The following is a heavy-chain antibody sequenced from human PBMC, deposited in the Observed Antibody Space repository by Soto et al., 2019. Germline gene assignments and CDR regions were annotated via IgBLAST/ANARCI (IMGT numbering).Heavy chain of an antibody. D-gene: IGHD3-9*01. CDR3: ARTHYDILNWFDP. V-gene: IGHV1-46*01. CDR1: GYTFTTYY. Sequence: EASVKVSCKASGYTFTTYYIHWVRQAPGQGLEWMGMISPNNRNTNYAQRFHGRVTMTRDSSTATVYMELNSLRDEDTAVYYCARTHYDILNWFDPWGQGTLVTVSS. J-gene: IGHJ5*02. CDR2: ISPNNRNT.